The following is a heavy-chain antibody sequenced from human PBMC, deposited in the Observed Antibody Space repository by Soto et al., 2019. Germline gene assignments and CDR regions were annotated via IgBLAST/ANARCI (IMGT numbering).Heavy chain of an antibody. V-gene: IGHV4-59*08. CDR2: IYYSGST. CDR3: ARHPIVVVPAAIPWFDP. Sequence: SETLSLTCTVSGGSISSYYWSWIRRPPGKGLEWIGYIYYSGSTNYNPSLKSRVTISVDTSKNQFSLKLSSVTAADTAVYYCARHPIVVVPAAIPWFDPWGQGTLVTVSS. CDR1: GGSISSYY. D-gene: IGHD2-2*02. J-gene: IGHJ5*02.